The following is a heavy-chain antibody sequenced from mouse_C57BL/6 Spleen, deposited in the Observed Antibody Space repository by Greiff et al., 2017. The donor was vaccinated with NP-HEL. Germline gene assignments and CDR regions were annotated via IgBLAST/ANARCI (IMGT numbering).Heavy chain of an antibody. Sequence: VQLKESGEGLVKPGGSLKLSCAASGFTFSSYAMSWVRQTPEKRLEWVAYISSGGDYIYYADTVKGRFTISRDNARNTLYLQMSSLKSEDTAMYYCTREGGLLSYAMDYWGQGTSVTVSS. D-gene: IGHD2-3*01. CDR1: GFTFSSYA. V-gene: IGHV5-9-1*02. CDR3: TREGGLLSYAMDY. CDR2: ISSGGDYI. J-gene: IGHJ4*01.